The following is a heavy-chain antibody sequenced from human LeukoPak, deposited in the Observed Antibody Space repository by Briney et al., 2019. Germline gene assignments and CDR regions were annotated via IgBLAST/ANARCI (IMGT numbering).Heavy chain of an antibody. V-gene: IGHV3-23*01. CDR2: ISGSGGST. CDR1: GFTFSSYA. J-gene: IGHJ4*02. D-gene: IGHD3-10*01. CDR3: AKARITMVRGAYPY. Sequence: GGSLRLSCAASGFTFSSYAMSWVRQAPGKGLEWVSAISGSGGSTYYADSVKGRFTISRDNSKNTLHLQMNGLRAEDTAVYYCAKARITMVRGAYPYWGQGTLVTVSS.